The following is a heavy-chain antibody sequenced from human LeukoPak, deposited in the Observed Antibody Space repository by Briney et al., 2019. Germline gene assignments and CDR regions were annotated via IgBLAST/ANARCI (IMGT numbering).Heavy chain of an antibody. CDR1: GFTFSNTN. V-gene: IGHV3-21*06. D-gene: IGHD2-8*01. CDR2: ISASSNYI. Sequence: MSGGSLRLSCAASGFTFSNTNMNWVRQAPGKGLKWVSFISASSNYIYYADSVKGRFTISRDNAQNSLYLQMNSLRAEDTAVYFCARVVNGYVDYRGQGTLVTVSS. J-gene: IGHJ4*02. CDR3: ARVVNGYVDY.